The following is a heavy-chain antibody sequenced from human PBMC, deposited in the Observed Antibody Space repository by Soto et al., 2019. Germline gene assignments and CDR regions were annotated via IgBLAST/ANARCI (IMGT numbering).Heavy chain of an antibody. Sequence: GVSPRLSFVASGFRFSSYAMSWGRQCPGEGLEGGSGISGRGGSTYYAEFVKGRVSISRDNSMNTLFLQMHSMRIEDRDVSYCDDHRGFGVFAAYDIWGQRTMVTVSS. J-gene: IGHJ3*02. CDR2: ISGRGGST. CDR1: GFRFSSYA. D-gene: IGHD3-10*01. V-gene: IGHV3-23*01. CDR3: DDHRGFGVFAAYDI.